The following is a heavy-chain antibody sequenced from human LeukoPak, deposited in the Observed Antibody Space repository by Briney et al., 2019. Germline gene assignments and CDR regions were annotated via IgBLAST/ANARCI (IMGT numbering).Heavy chain of an antibody. D-gene: IGHD2-2*01. CDR1: GFTFSSYS. V-gene: IGHV3-21*01. J-gene: IGHJ4*02. CDR3: ARDLQPLYYFDY. CDR2: ISSSSSYI. Sequence: GGSLRLSCAASGFTFSSYSMNWVRQAPGKGLEWVSSISSSSSYIYYADSVKGRFTISRDNAKNSLYLQMNSLRAEDTAVYYCARDLQPLYYFDYWGQGTLVTVSS.